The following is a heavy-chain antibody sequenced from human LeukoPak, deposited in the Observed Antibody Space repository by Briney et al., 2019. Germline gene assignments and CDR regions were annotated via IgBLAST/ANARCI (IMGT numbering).Heavy chain of an antibody. CDR2: ISAYNGNT. V-gene: IGHV1-18*01. Sequence: GASVKVSCKASGYTFTSYGISWVRQAPGQGLEWMGWISAYNGNTNYAQKLQGRVTMTTDTSTSTAYMELRSLRSDDTAVYYCARHGANGDSARVYYYCYMDVWGKGTTVTVSS. J-gene: IGHJ6*03. CDR1: GYTFTSYG. D-gene: IGHD4-17*01. CDR3: ARHGANGDSARVYYYCYMDV.